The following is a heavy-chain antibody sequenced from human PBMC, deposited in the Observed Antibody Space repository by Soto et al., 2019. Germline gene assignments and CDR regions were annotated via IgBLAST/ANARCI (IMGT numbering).Heavy chain of an antibody. V-gene: IGHV3-9*01. CDR2: IRWNSGSI. Sequence: EVQLVESGGGLVQPGRSLRLSCAASGFTFDDYAMHWVRQAPGKGLEWASGIRWNSGSIGYGDCVKGRFTISRDNAKTTLYRQMSSLRAEDTAFYYCAKDSRGRGRYFDYWGQGTLVTDSS. D-gene: IGHD3-10*01. CDR1: GFTFDDYA. CDR3: AKDSRGRGRYFDY. J-gene: IGHJ4*02.